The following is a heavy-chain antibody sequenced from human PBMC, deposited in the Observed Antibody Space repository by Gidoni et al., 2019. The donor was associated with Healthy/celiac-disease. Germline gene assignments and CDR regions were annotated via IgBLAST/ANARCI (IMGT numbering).Heavy chain of an antibody. Sequence: QVQLQESGPGLVKPSETLSLTCTVSGGSISSYYWSWIRQPAGKGLEWIGRIYTSGSTNYNPYLKSRVTMSVDTSKNQFSLKLSSVTAADTAVYYCAREEATMVRGVISYYYYGMDVWGQGTTVTVSS. J-gene: IGHJ6*02. D-gene: IGHD3-10*01. CDR3: AREEATMVRGVISYYYYGMDV. V-gene: IGHV4-4*07. CDR2: IYTSGST. CDR1: GGSISSYY.